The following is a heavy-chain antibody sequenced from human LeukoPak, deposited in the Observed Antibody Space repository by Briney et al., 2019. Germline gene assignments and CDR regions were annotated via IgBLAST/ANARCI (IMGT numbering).Heavy chain of an antibody. Sequence: TGGSLRLSCAAPGFTFSRYDMHWVRQAPGKGLEWVSTIGPAGDTYYPDSVNGRFTISRENAKNSLYLQMNSLRAEDTAVYYCAKVKGAPQSPIGSYSGYFDYWGQGTLVTVSS. CDR3: AKVKGAPQSPIGSYSGYFDY. CDR1: GFTFSRYD. CDR2: IGPAGDT. J-gene: IGHJ4*02. D-gene: IGHD1-26*01. V-gene: IGHV3-13*01.